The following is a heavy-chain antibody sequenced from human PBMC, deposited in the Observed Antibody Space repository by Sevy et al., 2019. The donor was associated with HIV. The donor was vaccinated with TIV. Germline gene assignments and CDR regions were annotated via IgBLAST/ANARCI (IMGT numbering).Heavy chain of an antibody. CDR1: GFTTGFTFSDYW. CDR2: IKEDGTEI. CDR3: ARGGYDGYSGLDY. J-gene: IGHJ4*02. D-gene: IGHD5-12*01. V-gene: IGHV3-7*01. Sequence: GGSLRLSCAASGFTTGFTFSDYWMAWVRQAPGKGLEWVANIKEDGTEIYDLDSLKGRFTISRDNAKNVLYLQMNSLRAEDTAVYYCARGGYDGYSGLDYWGQGTLVTVSS.